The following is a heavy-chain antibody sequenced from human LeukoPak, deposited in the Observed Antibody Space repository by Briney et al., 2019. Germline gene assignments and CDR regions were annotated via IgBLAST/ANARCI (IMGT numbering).Heavy chain of an antibody. CDR1: GFTFSSYA. CDR3: AKEPVRYFDWSGEYYFDY. J-gene: IGHJ4*02. V-gene: IGHV3-23*01. CDR2: ISGSGGST. D-gene: IGHD3-9*01. Sequence: PGGSLRLSCAASGFTFSSYAMSWVRQAPGKGLEWVSVISGSGGSTYYADSVKGRFTISRDNSKNTLYLQMNSLRAEDTAVYYCAKEPVRYFDWSGEYYFDYWGQGTLVTVSS.